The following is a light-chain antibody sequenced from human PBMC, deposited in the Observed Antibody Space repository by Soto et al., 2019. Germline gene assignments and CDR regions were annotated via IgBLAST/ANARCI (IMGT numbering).Light chain of an antibody. V-gene: IGKV1-12*01. J-gene: IGKJ4*01. Sequence: DIQMTQSPSSVSASVGDRVTITCRASQGISNWLAWYQQRPGKAPKLLIYAASSLQSGVPSRFSGSGFGTDFTLTISSLQPEDFATYYCQQANRFPLTFGGGTKVDIK. CDR3: QQANRFPLT. CDR2: AAS. CDR1: QGISNW.